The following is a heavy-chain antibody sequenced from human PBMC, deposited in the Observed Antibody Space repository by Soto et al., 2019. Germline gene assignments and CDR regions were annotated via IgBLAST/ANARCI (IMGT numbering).Heavy chain of an antibody. V-gene: IGHV4-59*12. CDR2: IYNIGRT. CDR3: ARDPEGATYFDS. J-gene: IGHJ4*02. D-gene: IGHD1-26*01. Sequence: PSETLSLTCTVDSISTYYWNWIRQSPGKGLEWIGYIYNIGRTNYNRSLRSRVTMSIDTSKNQFSLKLSSVTAADTAVYYCARDPEGATYFDSWGQGILVT. CDR1: SISTYY.